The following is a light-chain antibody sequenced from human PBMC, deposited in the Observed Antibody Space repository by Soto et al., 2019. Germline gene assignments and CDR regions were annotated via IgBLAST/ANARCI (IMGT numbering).Light chain of an antibody. J-gene: IGKJ1*01. Sequence: DIQMTQSPSTLSAFVGDRVTITCRASQSISTWLAWYQQKPGKAPKVLIYDASSLESGVPSRFSGSGSGTDFTLTISSLQPDDFVTYYCQQYSDYSWTFGQGTKVEVK. V-gene: IGKV1-5*01. CDR2: DAS. CDR1: QSISTW. CDR3: QQYSDYSWT.